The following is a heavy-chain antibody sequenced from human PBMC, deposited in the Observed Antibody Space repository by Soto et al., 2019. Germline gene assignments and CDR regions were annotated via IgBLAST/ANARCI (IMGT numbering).Heavy chain of an antibody. Sequence: SETLSLTCAVSGGSISSSNWWSWVRQPPGKGLEWIGEIYHSGSTNYNPSLESRVTISVDKSKNQFSLKLSSVTAADTAVYYCAREIESAVELAGTFDYWGQGTLVTVSS. CDR1: GGSISSSNW. CDR2: IYHSGST. J-gene: IGHJ4*02. D-gene: IGHD6-19*01. CDR3: AREIESAVELAGTFDY. V-gene: IGHV4-4*02.